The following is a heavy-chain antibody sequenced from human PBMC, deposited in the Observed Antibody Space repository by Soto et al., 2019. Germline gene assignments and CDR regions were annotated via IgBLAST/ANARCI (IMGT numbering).Heavy chain of an antibody. Sequence: SETLSLTCAVSGGSISSSNWWSWVRQPPGKGLEWIGEIYHSGSTNYNPSLKSRVTISVDKSKNQFSLKLSSVTAADTAVYYCARVGIAAAGEKSGYYYYYGMDVWGQGTTVTVSS. D-gene: IGHD6-13*01. J-gene: IGHJ6*02. CDR1: GGSISSSNW. CDR3: ARVGIAAAGEKSGYYYYYGMDV. CDR2: IYHSGST. V-gene: IGHV4-4*02.